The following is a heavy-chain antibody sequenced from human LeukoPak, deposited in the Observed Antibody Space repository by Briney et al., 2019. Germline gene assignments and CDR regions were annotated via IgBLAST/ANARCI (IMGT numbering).Heavy chain of an antibody. CDR2: INNRGST. Sequence: SETLSLTCAVYGGSFSGNYRSWIRQTPGKGLEWVGEINNRGSTNYNPSLKSRVTISVDTSKNHFSLRLSSVTAADTAVYYCARAPAATGTIDYWGQGTLVTVSS. V-gene: IGHV4-34*01. J-gene: IGHJ4*02. CDR3: ARAPAATGTIDY. CDR1: GGSFSGNY. D-gene: IGHD6-13*01.